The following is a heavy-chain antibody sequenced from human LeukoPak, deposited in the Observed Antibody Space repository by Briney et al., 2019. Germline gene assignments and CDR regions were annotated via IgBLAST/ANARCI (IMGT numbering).Heavy chain of an antibody. J-gene: IGHJ4*02. CDR1: GFTFTTFG. D-gene: IGHD3-3*01. CDR2: ISAYNGNT. V-gene: IGHV1-18*04. Sequence: ASVKVSCHACGFTFTTFGIRWVGRAPGQGLEWMGWISAYNGNTNYTQNLNGRVTMTTDTSTSTAYMELRSLRSDDTAVYYCARYDPADYWGQGTLVTVSS. CDR3: ARYDPADY.